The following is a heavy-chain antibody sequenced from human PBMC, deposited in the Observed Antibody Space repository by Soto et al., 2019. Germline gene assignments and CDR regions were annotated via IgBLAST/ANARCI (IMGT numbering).Heavy chain of an antibody. CDR1: GFTFSGYA. Sequence: GGSLRLSCAASGFTFSGYAMNWVRQAPGKGLEWFSAISTSGGSTYYADSVKGRFTISRDNSKNMLYLQMNSLRAEDTAVYYCAKGLGHCSGGNGYGNWYFDLWGRGTLVTVSS. V-gene: IGHV3-23*01. CDR3: AKGLGHCSGGNGYGNWYFDL. D-gene: IGHD2-15*01. J-gene: IGHJ2*01. CDR2: ISTSGGST.